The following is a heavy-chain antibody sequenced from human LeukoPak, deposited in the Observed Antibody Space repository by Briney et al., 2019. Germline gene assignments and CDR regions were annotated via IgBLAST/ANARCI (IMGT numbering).Heavy chain of an antibody. CDR2: ISYDGSNK. CDR1: GFTFSSYV. D-gene: IGHD3-22*01. J-gene: IGHJ3*02. Sequence: GGSLRLSCAASGFTFSSYVMHWVRQAPGKGPEWVAVISYDGSNKYYADCVKGRFTISRDNSKNTLYLQMNSLRAEDTAVYYCAAGLVVIDAFDIWGQGTMVTVSS. CDR3: AAGLVVIDAFDI. V-gene: IGHV3-30-3*01.